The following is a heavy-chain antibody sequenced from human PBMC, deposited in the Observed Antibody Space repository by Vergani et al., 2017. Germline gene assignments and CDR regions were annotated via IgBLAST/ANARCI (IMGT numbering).Heavy chain of an antibody. J-gene: IGHJ3*01. CDR2: IAGYNGHT. CDR1: GYTFSSYD. CDR3: ARDNDVLSGYSDGAFDV. D-gene: IGHD3-3*01. Sequence: QVQLVQSGAEVKKPGASVKVSCKTSGYTFSSYDITWVRQAPGQGLEWMGQIAGYNGHTRYAQKLRDRVTLTRDRSTSTVYMELTGLRSDDTAMYYCARDNDVLSGYSDGAFDVWGQGTMVTVSS. V-gene: IGHV1-18*01.